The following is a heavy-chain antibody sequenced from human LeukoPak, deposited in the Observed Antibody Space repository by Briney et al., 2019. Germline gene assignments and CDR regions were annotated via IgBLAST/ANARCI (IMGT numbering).Heavy chain of an antibody. CDR1: GGSISSYY. J-gene: IGHJ4*02. Sequence: PSETLSLTCTVSGGSISSYYWSWIRQPPGKGLEWIGYIYYSGSTNYNPSHKSRVTISVDTSKNQFSLKLSSVTAADTAVYYCARGWQLSHFDYWGQGTLVTVSS. D-gene: IGHD2-15*01. CDR2: IYYSGST. V-gene: IGHV4-59*01. CDR3: ARGWQLSHFDY.